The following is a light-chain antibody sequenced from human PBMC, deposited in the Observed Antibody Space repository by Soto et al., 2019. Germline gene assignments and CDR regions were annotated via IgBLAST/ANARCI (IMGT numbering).Light chain of an antibody. CDR1: SSNIGSNN. J-gene: IGLJ2*01. V-gene: IGLV1-44*01. Sequence: QSVLTQPPSASGTPGQRVTISCSGSSSNIGSNNVNWYQQLPGTAPKLLIYSNHQRPSGVPDRFSGSKSGTSASLAISGLPAEDEADYYRATWDDSLNGPVVFGGGTKLTVL. CDR3: ATWDDSLNGPVV. CDR2: SNH.